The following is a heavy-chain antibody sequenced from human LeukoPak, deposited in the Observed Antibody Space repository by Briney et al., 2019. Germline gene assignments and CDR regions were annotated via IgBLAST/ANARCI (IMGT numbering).Heavy chain of an antibody. V-gene: IGHV1-18*01. CDR3: ARDHRSITMVRGGLTWFDP. D-gene: IGHD3-10*01. Sequence: ASVKVSCKASGYTFTSYGISWVRQAPGQGLEWMGWIGAYNGNTNYAQKLQGRVTMTTDTSTSTAYMELRSLRSDDTAVYYCARDHRSITMVRGGLTWFDPWGQGTLVTVSS. J-gene: IGHJ5*02. CDR1: GYTFTSYG. CDR2: IGAYNGNT.